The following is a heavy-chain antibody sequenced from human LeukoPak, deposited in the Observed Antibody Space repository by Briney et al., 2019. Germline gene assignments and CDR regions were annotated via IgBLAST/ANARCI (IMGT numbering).Heavy chain of an antibody. Sequence: ASVKVSCKASGYTFSSSGIRWVRQAPGQGLEWMGWISPYNDDTRYEQTLQGRVTMTTDTSTSTVYMELRSLRSDDTAVYYCARSGSGYNPIDFWGQGTRVTVSS. CDR1: GYTFSSSG. V-gene: IGHV1-18*01. CDR3: ARSGSGYNPIDF. D-gene: IGHD5-12*01. J-gene: IGHJ4*02. CDR2: ISPYNDDT.